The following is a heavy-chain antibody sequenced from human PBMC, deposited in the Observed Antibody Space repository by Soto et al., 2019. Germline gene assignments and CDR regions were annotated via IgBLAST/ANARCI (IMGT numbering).Heavy chain of an antibody. CDR3: ARIEGYYYDSSGYPYYFDY. D-gene: IGHD3-22*01. CDR2: INHSGST. J-gene: IGHJ4*02. Sequence: PSETLSLTCDVYGGSFSGYYWSWIRQPPGKGLEWIGEINHSGSTNYNPSLKSRVTISVDTSKNQFSLKLSSVTAADTAVYYCARIEGYYYDSSGYPYYFDYWGQGTLVTV. V-gene: IGHV4-34*01. CDR1: GGSFSGYY.